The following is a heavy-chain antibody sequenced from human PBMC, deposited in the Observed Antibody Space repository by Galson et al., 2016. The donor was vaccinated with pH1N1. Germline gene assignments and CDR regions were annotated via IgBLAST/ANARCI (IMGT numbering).Heavy chain of an antibody. CDR2: FIPMLDLA. Sequence: SVKVSCKASGGSFSSYTINWVRQAPRQGLEWMGRFIPMLDLANYAQKFQGRVTITADKSTNTVFMELSGLRYEDTAMFFCARAADHTALTHPPLDWVQGTLVTCSS. V-gene: IGHV1-69*02. D-gene: IGHD5-18*01. CDR3: ARAADHTALTHPPLD. J-gene: IGHJ4*02. CDR1: GGSFSSYT.